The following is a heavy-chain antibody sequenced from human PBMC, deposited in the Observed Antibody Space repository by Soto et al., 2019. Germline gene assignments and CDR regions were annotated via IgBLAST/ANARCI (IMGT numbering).Heavy chain of an antibody. V-gene: IGHV1-69*01. CDR2: IIPILGTA. CDR3: ARSRVTYYYDRSAFDI. CDR1: GGTFSSYA. Sequence: QVQLVQSGAEVKKPGSSVKVSCKASGGTFSSYAISWVRQAPGQGLEWMGGIIPILGTANYAQTFQGRVTITADESTSTAYMELSSLRSEDTAVYYCARSRVTYYYDRSAFDIWGQGTMVTVSS. J-gene: IGHJ3*02. D-gene: IGHD3-22*01.